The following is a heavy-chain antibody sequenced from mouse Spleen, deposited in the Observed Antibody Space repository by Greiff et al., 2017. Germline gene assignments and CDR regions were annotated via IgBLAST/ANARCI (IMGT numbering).Heavy chain of an antibody. CDR1: GFNIKDTY. Sequence: EVQLQQSGAELVKPGASVKLSCTASGFNIKDTYMHWVKQRPEQGLEWIGRIDPANGNTKYDPKFQGKATITADTSSNTAYLQLSSLTSEDTAVYYCAREMITTRGYAMDYWGQGTSVTVSS. D-gene: IGHD2-4*01. CDR2: IDPANGNT. J-gene: IGHJ4*01. V-gene: IGHV14-3*02. CDR3: AREMITTRGYAMDY.